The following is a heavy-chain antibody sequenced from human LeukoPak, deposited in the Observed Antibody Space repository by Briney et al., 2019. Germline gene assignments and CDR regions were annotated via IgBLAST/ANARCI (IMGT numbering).Heavy chain of an antibody. Sequence: SETLSLTCTVSGGSISSYYGSWIRQPPGKALEWIGYIYYSGSTNYNPSLKSRVTISVDTSKKQFSLKLSSVTAADTAVYYCARNIAGGSYYAPDYWGQGTLVTVSS. CDR2: IYYSGST. D-gene: IGHD1-26*01. CDR3: ARNIAGGSYYAPDY. V-gene: IGHV4-59*01. J-gene: IGHJ4*02. CDR1: GGSISSYY.